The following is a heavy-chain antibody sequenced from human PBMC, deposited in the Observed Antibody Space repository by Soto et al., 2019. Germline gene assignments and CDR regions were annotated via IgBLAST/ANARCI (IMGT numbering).Heavy chain of an antibody. CDR1: GGSFSGYY. CDR2: INHSGST. CDR3: ARYKFRRYFDFPFDY. J-gene: IGHJ4*02. D-gene: IGHD3-9*01. Sequence: SETLSLTCAVYGGSFSGYYWSWIRQPPGKGLEWIGEINHSGSTNYNPSLKSRVTISVDTSKNQFSLKLSSVTAADTAVYYCARYKFRRYFDFPFDYWGQGTWSPSPQ. V-gene: IGHV4-34*01.